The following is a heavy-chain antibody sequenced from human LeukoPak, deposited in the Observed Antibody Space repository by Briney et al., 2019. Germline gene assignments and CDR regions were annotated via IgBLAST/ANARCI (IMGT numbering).Heavy chain of an antibody. Sequence: GGSLRLSCTTSGFIFGDYALTWVRQAPGKGLEWVGFIRRRAYGGTTEYAASVKGRFTISRDDSKSIAYLQMHSLKTEDTAVYYCTRVSTILQKTRVLSWLDPWGQGTLVTVSS. J-gene: IGHJ5*02. CDR1: GFIFGDYA. V-gene: IGHV3-49*04. CDR2: IRRRAYGGTT. D-gene: IGHD1-26*01. CDR3: TRVSTILQKTRVLSWLDP.